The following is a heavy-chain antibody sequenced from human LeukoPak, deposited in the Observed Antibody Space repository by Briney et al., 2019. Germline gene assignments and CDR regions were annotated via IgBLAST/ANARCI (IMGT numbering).Heavy chain of an antibody. CDR3: ARAHPRIAAAGHKARGWFDP. CDR2: IKQDGSEK. CDR1: GFTFSSYW. Sequence: GGSLRLSCAASGFTFSSYWMSWVRQAPGKGLEWVANIKQDGSEKYYVDSVKGRFTISRDNAKNSLYLQMNSLRAEDTAVYYCARAHPRIAAAGHKARGWFDPWGQGTLVTVSS. V-gene: IGHV3-7*01. J-gene: IGHJ5*02. D-gene: IGHD6-13*01.